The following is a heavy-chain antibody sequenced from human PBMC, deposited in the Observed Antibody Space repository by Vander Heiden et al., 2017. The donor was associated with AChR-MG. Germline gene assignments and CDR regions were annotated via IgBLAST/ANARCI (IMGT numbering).Heavy chain of an antibody. Sequence: QAQLVESGGGVVQPGGSLGLSCAASGFPFGSYGMHWVRQAPGKGLEWVAFIRYDGSNKYYADSVKGRFTISRDNSKNTLYLQMNSMRAEDTAVYYCAKNSGIAAPYYFDYWGQGTLVTVSS. CDR3: AKNSGIAAPYYFDY. CDR2: IRYDGSNK. V-gene: IGHV3-30*02. CDR1: GFPFGSYG. D-gene: IGHD6-6*01. J-gene: IGHJ4*02.